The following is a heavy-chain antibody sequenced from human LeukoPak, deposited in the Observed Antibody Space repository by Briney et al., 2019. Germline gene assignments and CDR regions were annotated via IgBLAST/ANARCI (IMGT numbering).Heavy chain of an antibody. V-gene: IGHV4-34*01. CDR3: ARQSVYYDSSAANDY. CDR1: GGSFSGYY. CDR2: INHSGST. D-gene: IGHD3-22*01. J-gene: IGHJ4*02. Sequence: SETLSLTCAVYGGSFSGYYWSWIRQPPGKGLEWIGEINHSGSTNYNPSLKSRVTISVDTSKNQFSLKLSSVTAADTAVYYCARQSVYYDSSAANDYWGQGTLVTVSS.